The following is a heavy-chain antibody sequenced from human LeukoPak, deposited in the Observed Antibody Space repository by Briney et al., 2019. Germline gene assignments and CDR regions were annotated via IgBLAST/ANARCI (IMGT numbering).Heavy chain of an antibody. V-gene: IGHV4-34*01. CDR1: GGSFSGYY. CDR2: INHSGST. CDR3: AREGSSSNVPWFDP. D-gene: IGHD6-13*01. J-gene: IGHJ5*02. Sequence: SETLSLTCAVYGGSFSGYYWSWIRQPPGKGLEWIGEINHSGSTNYNPSLKSRVTISVDTSKNQFSLKLSSVTAADTAVYYCAREGSSSNVPWFDPWGQGTLVTVSS.